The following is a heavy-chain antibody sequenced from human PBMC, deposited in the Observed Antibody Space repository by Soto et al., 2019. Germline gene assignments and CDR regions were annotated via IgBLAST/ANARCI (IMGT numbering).Heavy chain of an antibody. Sequence: QVQLVESGGGVVQPGRSLRLSCAASGFTFSSYGMHWVRQAPGKGLEWVAVISYDGSNKYYADSVKGRFTISRDNSENTLYLQMNSLRAEDTAVYYCATGYSYGPGRYYFDYWGQGTLVTVSS. CDR1: GFTFSSYG. CDR2: ISYDGSNK. V-gene: IGHV3-30*03. D-gene: IGHD5-18*01. J-gene: IGHJ4*02. CDR3: ATGYSYGPGRYYFDY.